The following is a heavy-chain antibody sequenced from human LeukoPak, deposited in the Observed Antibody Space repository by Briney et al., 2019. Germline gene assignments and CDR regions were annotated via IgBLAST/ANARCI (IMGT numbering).Heavy chain of an antibody. J-gene: IGHJ4*02. Sequence: SQTLSLTCAISGDSVSSNIAAWGSIRQSPSRGLEWLGRTYYRSGWYNDYALSVESRITINPDTAKNQVSLQLTSVTPEDTAVYYCSRELAWGPTNFWGQGTLVTVSS. CDR3: SRELAWGPTNF. D-gene: IGHD7-27*01. CDR2: TYYRSGWYN. CDR1: GDSVSSNIAA. V-gene: IGHV6-1*01.